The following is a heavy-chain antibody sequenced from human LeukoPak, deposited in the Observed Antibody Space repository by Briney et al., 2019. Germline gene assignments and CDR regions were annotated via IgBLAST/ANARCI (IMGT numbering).Heavy chain of an antibody. J-gene: IGHJ6*02. CDR2: MNPNSGNT. D-gene: IGHD1-1*01. Sequence: GASVKVSCKASGYTFTSYDINWVRQATGQGLEWMGWMNPNSGNTGYAQKFQGRVTMTRNTSISTAYMELSSLRSEDTAVYFCATTFRATDDDYYGMDVWGQGTTVTVSS. CDR1: GYTFTSYD. CDR3: ATTFRATDDDYYGMDV. V-gene: IGHV1-8*01.